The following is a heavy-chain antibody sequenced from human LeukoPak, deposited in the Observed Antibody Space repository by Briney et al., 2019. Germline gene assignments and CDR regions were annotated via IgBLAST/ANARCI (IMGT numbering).Heavy chain of an antibody. J-gene: IGHJ4*02. CDR1: GGSISSGGYY. V-gene: IGHV4-30-4*08. CDR2: IYNSGST. CDR3: AREDPVTYYDS. D-gene: IGHD4-17*01. Sequence: SETLSPTCPVSGGSISSGGYYWSWIRQPPGKGLEWIGYIYNSGSTYYNPSLKSRVTISVDTSKNQFSLKLSSVTAADTAVYYCAREDPVTYYDSWGQGTLVTVSS.